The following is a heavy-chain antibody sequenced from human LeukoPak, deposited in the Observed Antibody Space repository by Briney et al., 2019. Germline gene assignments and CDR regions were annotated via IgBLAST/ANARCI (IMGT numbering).Heavy chain of an antibody. Sequence: PSETLSLTCTVSGGSISSYYWGWIRQPPGKGLEWIGNIYHSGNTYYNPSLKSRVTISVDTSKNQFSLQLSSVTAADTAVYYCGRHGGDNSGWYWDYWGQGTLVTVSS. V-gene: IGHV4-39*01. CDR2: IYHSGNT. CDR1: GGSISSYY. D-gene: IGHD6-19*01. CDR3: GRHGGDNSGWYWDY. J-gene: IGHJ4*02.